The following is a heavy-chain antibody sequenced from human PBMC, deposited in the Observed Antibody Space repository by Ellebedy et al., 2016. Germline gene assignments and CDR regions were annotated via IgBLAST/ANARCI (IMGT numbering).Heavy chain of an antibody. Sequence: ASVKVSCKASGYTFTSYDINWVRQATGQGLEWMGWMNPNSGNTGYAQKFQGRVTMTRNTSISTAYMELSSLRSEDTAVYYCARTVRSWYEGEGSNWFDPWGQGTLVTVSS. CDR1: GYTFTSYD. J-gene: IGHJ5*02. V-gene: IGHV1-8*01. CDR3: ARTVRSWYEGEGSNWFDP. D-gene: IGHD6-13*01. CDR2: MNPNSGNT.